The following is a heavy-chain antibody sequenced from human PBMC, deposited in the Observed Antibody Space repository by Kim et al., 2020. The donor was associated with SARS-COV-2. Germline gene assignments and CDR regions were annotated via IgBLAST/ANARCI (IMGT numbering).Heavy chain of an antibody. V-gene: IGHV3-30*04. CDR3: ARSPFARSIAVAGRIDY. Sequence: GGSLRLSCAASGFTFSSYAMHWVRQAPGKGLEWVAVISYDGSNKYYADSVKGRFTISRDNSKNTLYLQMNSLRAEDTAVYYCARSPFARSIAVAGRIDYWGQGTLVTVSS. J-gene: IGHJ4*02. CDR1: GFTFSSYA. D-gene: IGHD6-19*01. CDR2: ISYDGSNK.